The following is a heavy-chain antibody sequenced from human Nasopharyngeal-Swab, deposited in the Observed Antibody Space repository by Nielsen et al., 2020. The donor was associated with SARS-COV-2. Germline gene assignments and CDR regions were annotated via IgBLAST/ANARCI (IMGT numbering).Heavy chain of an antibody. CDR2: INPNSGGT. J-gene: IGHJ4*02. CDR3: ARGKPLYDSSGYYFDY. D-gene: IGHD3-22*01. V-gene: IGHV1-2*06. Sequence: ASLQITCKASGYTFTGYCMHWVRQPAGQGLEWMGRINPNSGGTNYAQKFQGRVTMTRDTSISTAYMELSRLRSDDTAVYYCARGKPLYDSSGYYFDYWGQGTLVTVSS. CDR1: GYTFTGYC.